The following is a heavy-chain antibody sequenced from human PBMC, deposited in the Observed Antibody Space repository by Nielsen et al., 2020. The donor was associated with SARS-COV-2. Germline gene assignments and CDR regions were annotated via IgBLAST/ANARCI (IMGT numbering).Heavy chain of an antibody. J-gene: IGHJ4*02. CDR1: GGSISSYY. Sequence: SETLSLTCTVSGGSISSYYWSWIRQPPGKRLEWIGYIYYSGSTYYNPSLKSRVTISVDTSKNQFSLKLSSVTAADTAVYYCARRFIAAAGGVDYWGQGTLVTVSS. CDR3: ARRFIAAAGGVDY. D-gene: IGHD6-13*01. CDR2: IYYSGST. V-gene: IGHV4-59*04.